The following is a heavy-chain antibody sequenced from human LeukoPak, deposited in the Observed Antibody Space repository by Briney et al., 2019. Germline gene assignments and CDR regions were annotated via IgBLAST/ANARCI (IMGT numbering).Heavy chain of an antibody. CDR2: INACNGNT. CDR1: GYTFTSYA. D-gene: IGHD1-26*01. J-gene: IGHJ4*02. Sequence: ASVNVSCKASGYTFTSYAMHWVRQAPGQRLEWMGWINACNGNTKYSQKFQGRVTITRDTSASTAYMELSSLRSEDTAVYYCAVVGATVYWGQGTLVTVSS. CDR3: AVVGATVY. V-gene: IGHV1-3*01.